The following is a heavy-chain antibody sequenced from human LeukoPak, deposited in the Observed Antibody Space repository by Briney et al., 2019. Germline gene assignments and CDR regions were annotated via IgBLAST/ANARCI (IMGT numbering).Heavy chain of an antibody. Sequence: GGSLRLSCAASGFTFSSYAMSWVRQAPGKGLEWVSAISGSGGSTYYADSVKGRFTISRDNSKNTLYLQMNSLRAEGTAVYYCAKFEDIVVVPAAIAFDIWGQGTMVTVSS. V-gene: IGHV3-23*01. CDR3: AKFEDIVVVPAAIAFDI. CDR2: ISGSGGST. J-gene: IGHJ3*02. CDR1: GFTFSSYA. D-gene: IGHD2-2*01.